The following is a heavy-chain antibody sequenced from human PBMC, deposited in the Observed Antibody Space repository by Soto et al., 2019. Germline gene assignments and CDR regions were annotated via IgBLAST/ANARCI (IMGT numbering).Heavy chain of an antibody. Sequence: PGGSLRLSCAASGFTFSSYAMSWVRQAPGKGLEWVSAISGSGGATYYADSVKGRFTISRDNSKNTLYLQMNSLRAEDAAVYYCAKDTTVVGNYFDFWGQGTLVTSPQ. CDR3: AKDTTVVGNYFDF. J-gene: IGHJ4*02. CDR2: ISGSGGAT. CDR1: GFTFSSYA. D-gene: IGHD4-17*01. V-gene: IGHV3-23*01.